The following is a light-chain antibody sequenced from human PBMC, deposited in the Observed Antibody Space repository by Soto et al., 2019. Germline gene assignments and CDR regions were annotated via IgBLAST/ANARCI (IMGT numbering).Light chain of an antibody. CDR3: QSYDSSLSGYV. CDR1: SSNIGAGYD. Sequence: QSALTQPPSVSGAPGQRVTISCTGSSSNIGAGYDVHWYQQLPGTAPKLLIYGISNRPSGVPDRFSGSKSGTSASLAITGLEAEDEADYSRQSYDSSLSGYVFGTGTKRTVL. J-gene: IGLJ1*01. V-gene: IGLV1-40*01. CDR2: GIS.